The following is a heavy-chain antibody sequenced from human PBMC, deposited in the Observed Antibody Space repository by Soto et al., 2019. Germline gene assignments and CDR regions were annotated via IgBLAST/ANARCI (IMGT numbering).Heavy chain of an antibody. CDR2: ISYDGSNK. CDR3: AKSLRWYPFDY. Sequence: QVQLVESGGGVVQPGRSLRLSCAASGFTFSSYGMHWVRQAPGKGLEWVAVISYDGSNKYYADSVKGRFTISRDNSKNTLYLQMNSLRAEDTAGYYCAKSLRWYPFDYWGQGTLVTVSS. J-gene: IGHJ4*02. V-gene: IGHV3-30*18. CDR1: GFTFSSYG. D-gene: IGHD4-17*01.